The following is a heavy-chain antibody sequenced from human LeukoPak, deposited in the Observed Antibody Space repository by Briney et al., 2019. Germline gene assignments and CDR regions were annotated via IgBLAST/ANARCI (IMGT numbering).Heavy chain of an antibody. V-gene: IGHV1-69*13. CDR3: ARGYYGDYATTDLDY. CDR1: GGTFSSYA. J-gene: IGHJ4*02. CDR2: IIPIFGTA. Sequence: ASVKVSCKASGGTFSSYAISWVRQAPGQGLEWMGGIIPIFGTANYAQKFQGRVTITADESTSTAYMELSSLRSEDTAVYYCARGYYGDYATTDLDYWGQGTLVTVSS. D-gene: IGHD4-17*01.